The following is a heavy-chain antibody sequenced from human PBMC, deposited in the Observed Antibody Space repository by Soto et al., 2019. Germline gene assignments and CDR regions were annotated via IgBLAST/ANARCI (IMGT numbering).Heavy chain of an antibody. V-gene: IGHV1-18*01. CDR3: ARDRGYCSGGSCYSSPLGY. J-gene: IGHJ4*02. CDR2: ISAYNGNT. D-gene: IGHD2-15*01. CDR1: GYTFTSYG. Sequence: ASVKVSCKASGYTFTSYGISWVRQAPGQGLEWMGWISAYNGNTNYAQKLQGRVTMTTDTSTSTAYMELRSLRSDDTAVYYCARDRGYCSGGSCYSSPLGYWGQGTLVTVSS.